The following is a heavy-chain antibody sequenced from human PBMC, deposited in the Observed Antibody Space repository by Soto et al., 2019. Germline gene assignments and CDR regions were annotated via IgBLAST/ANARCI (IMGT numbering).Heavy chain of an antibody. Sequence: PGGSLRLSCAASGFTFSSYAMHWVRQAPGKGLEWVAVISYDGSNKYYADSVKGRFTISRDNSKNTLYLQMNSLRAEDTAVYYCARDTQHSCGGDCLGYWGQGTLVTVSS. CDR2: ISYDGSNK. D-gene: IGHD2-21*01. J-gene: IGHJ4*02. CDR1: GFTFSSYA. CDR3: ARDTQHSCGGDCLGY. V-gene: IGHV3-30-3*01.